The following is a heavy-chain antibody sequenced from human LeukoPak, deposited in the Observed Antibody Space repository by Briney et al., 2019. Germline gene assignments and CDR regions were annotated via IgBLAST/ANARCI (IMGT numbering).Heavy chain of an antibody. CDR2: ISYDGSNK. D-gene: IGHD3-10*01. V-gene: IGHV3-30*04. Sequence: GGSLRLSCAASGFAFSSYAMHWVRQAPGKGLEWVAVISYDGSNKYYADSVKGRFTISRDNSKNMLYLQMNSLRAEDTAVYYCARGRLTMVRGVIGYWGQGTVVTVSS. CDR3: ARGRLTMVRGVIGY. J-gene: IGHJ4*02. CDR1: GFAFSSYA.